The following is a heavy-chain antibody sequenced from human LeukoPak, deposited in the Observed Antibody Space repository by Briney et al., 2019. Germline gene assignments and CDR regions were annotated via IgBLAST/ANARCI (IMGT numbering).Heavy chain of an antibody. CDR2: ISGSSGST. CDR1: GFTFSSYA. CDR3: AKSVVVITFRFDD. Sequence: GGSLRLSCAASGFTFSSYAMSWVRQAPGKGLEWVSAISGSSGSTYYADSVKGRFTISRDNSKNTLYLQMNSLRAGDTAVYYCAKSVVVITFRFDDWGQGALVTVSS. D-gene: IGHD2-15*01. V-gene: IGHV3-23*01. J-gene: IGHJ4*02.